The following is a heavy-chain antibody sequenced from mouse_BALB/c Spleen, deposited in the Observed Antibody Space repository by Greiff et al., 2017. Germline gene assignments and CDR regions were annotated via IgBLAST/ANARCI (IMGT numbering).Heavy chain of an antibody. CDR2: IYPSDSYT. D-gene: IGHD1-2*01. V-gene: IGHV1-69*02. CDR1: GYTFTSYW. Sequence: QVQLQQPGAELVRPGASVKLSCKASGYTFTSYWINWVKQRPGQGLEWIGNIYPSDSYTNYNQKFKDKATLTVDKSSSTAYMQLSSPTSEDSAVYYCTKGDYYGYEGDYWGQGTTLTVSS. J-gene: IGHJ2*01. CDR3: TKGDYYGYEGDY.